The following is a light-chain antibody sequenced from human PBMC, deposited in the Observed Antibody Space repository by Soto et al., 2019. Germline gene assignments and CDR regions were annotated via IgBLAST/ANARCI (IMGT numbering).Light chain of an antibody. CDR1: SSDVGAYDY. CDR3: SLYTSSDTPYV. J-gene: IGLJ1*01. V-gene: IGLV2-14*01. Sequence: QSVLTQPASVSGSPGQSITISCTGTSSDVGAYDYVSWFQQLPDKAPKLIISVVSNRPSGVSNRFSGSKSGNTASLTISGLQAEDEADYYCSLYTSSDTPYVLGTGTKVTVL. CDR2: VVS.